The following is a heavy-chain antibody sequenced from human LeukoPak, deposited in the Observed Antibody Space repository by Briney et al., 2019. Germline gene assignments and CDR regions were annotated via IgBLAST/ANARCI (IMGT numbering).Heavy chain of an antibody. Sequence: APVKVSCKASGSTFINHYIHWVRQAPGQGLEWMGVINPSGGSTNYAQKFQGRVTMTRDASTSTVYIELSSLTSEDTGVYYCGRDSTVTTFRGCVDPWGQGTLVTVSS. CDR2: INPSGGST. CDR3: GRDSTVTTFRGCVDP. D-gene: IGHD4-17*01. J-gene: IGHJ5*02. CDR1: GSTFINHY. V-gene: IGHV1-46*01.